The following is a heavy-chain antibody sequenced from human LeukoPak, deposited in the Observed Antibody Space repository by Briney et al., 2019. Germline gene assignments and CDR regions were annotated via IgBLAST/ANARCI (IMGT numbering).Heavy chain of an antibody. J-gene: IGHJ3*02. CDR1: GYTFTGYY. Sequence: EASVKASCKASGYTFTGYYMHWVRQAPGQGLEWMGWINPNSGGTNYAQKFQGRVTMTRDTSISTAYMELSRLRSDDTAVYYCARVGSGYTDAFDIWGQGTMVTVSS. CDR2: INPNSGGT. CDR3: ARVGSGYTDAFDI. V-gene: IGHV1-2*02. D-gene: IGHD5-24*01.